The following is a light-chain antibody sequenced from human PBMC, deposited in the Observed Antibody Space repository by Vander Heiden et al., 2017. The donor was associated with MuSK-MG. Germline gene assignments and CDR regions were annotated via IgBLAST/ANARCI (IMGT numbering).Light chain of an antibody. Sequence: QSALPQPASVSGSPGQSITISCTGTSSDVGAYNFVSWYQHHPGKAPKLMIYDVSNRPSGVSNRFSGSKSGNTASLTISGLQAEDEADYYCSSYTTVSTLVVFGGGTKLTVL. CDR2: DVS. CDR1: SSDVGAYNF. CDR3: SSYTTVSTLVV. J-gene: IGLJ3*02. V-gene: IGLV2-14*03.